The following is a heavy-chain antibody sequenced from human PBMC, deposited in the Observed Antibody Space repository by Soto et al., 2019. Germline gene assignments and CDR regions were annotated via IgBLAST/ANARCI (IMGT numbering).Heavy chain of an antibody. Sequence: VQLVESGGGLVQPGGSLRLSCAASGFTFSDHYMDWVRQAPGKGLEWVGRTRNKANSYTTEYAASVKGRFTISRDDSKNSLYLQMNSLKTEDTAVYYCARVVVPAARGAYYFDYWGQGTLVTVSS. V-gene: IGHV3-72*01. CDR3: ARVVVPAARGAYYFDY. CDR2: TRNKANSYTT. CDR1: GFTFSDHY. J-gene: IGHJ4*02. D-gene: IGHD2-2*01.